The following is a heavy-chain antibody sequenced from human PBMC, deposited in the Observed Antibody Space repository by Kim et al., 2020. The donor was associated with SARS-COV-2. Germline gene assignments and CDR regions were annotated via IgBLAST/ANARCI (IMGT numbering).Heavy chain of an antibody. Sequence: GGSLRLSCAASGFTFSTYNMNWVRQAPGKGLEWVSYISSSSSTIYYADSVKGRFTISRDNAKNSLFLLMNSLRAEDTAVYYCAREGFGEFGYDWGQGTL. CDR2: ISSSSSTI. CDR1: GFTFSTYN. CDR3: AREGFGEFGYD. D-gene: IGHD3-10*01. J-gene: IGHJ1*01. V-gene: IGHV3-48*04.